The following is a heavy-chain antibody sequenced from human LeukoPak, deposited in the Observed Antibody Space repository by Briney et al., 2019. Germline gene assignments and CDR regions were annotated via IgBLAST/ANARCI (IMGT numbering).Heavy chain of an antibody. CDR2: ISGSGDST. J-gene: IGHJ4*02. CDR3: AKDLRLGLRYFDWLLSPFDY. CDR1: GITLSSYA. V-gene: IGHV3-23*01. Sequence: GGSLRLSCAASGITLSSYAMNWVRQAPGKGLEWVSSISGSGDSTYYADSVKGRFTISRDNSKNTLYLQMNSLRPEDTAVYYCAKDLRLGLRYFDWLLSPFDYRGQGTLVTVSS. D-gene: IGHD3-9*01.